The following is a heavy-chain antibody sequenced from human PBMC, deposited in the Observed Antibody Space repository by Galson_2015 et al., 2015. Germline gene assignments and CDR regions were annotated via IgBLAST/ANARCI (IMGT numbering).Heavy chain of an antibody. V-gene: IGHV3-30-3*01. CDR1: GFTFSSYA. CDR3: ARESGDLYYFDY. CDR2: ISYDGSNK. Sequence: SLRLSCAASGFTFSSYAMHWVRQAPGKGLEWVAVISYDGSNKYYADSVKGRFTISRDNSKNTLYLQMNSLRAEDTAVYYCARESGDLYYFDYWGQGTLVTVSS. D-gene: IGHD4-17*01. J-gene: IGHJ4*02.